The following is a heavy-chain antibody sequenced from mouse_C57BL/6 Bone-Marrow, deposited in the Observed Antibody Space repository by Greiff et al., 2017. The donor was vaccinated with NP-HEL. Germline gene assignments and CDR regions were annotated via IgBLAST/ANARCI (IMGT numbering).Heavy chain of an antibody. J-gene: IGHJ4*01. D-gene: IGHD2-4*01. CDR1: GFNIKDYY. V-gene: IGHV14-1*01. CDR2: IDPEDGDT. Sequence: VQLQQSGAGLVRPGASVKLSCTASGFNIKDYYMHWVKQRPEQGLEWIGRIDPEDGDTEYAPKFQGKATMTADTSSNTAYLQLSSLTSEDTAVYYCTTGVYYDYDGYAMDYWGQGTSVTVSS. CDR3: TTGVYYDYDGYAMDY.